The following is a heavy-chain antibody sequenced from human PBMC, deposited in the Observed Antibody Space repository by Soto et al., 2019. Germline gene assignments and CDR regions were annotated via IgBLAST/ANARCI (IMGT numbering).Heavy chain of an antibody. CDR1: GFTFSTYA. CDR2: ISGSAGST. D-gene: IGHD2-2*01. J-gene: IGHJ4*02. Sequence: GGSLRLSCAASGFTFSTYAMNWVRQAPGKGLEWVSGISGSAGSTYYADSVKGRFTISRDNSKNTLYLQVNSLRAEDTAVHYCAKQGIMRSCSTTTCYDQYFDYWGQGTLVTVSS. CDR3: AKQGIMRSCSTTTCYDQYFDY. V-gene: IGHV3-23*01.